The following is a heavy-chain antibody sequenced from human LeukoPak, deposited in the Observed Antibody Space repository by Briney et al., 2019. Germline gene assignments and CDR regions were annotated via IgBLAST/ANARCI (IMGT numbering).Heavy chain of an antibody. CDR2: IYYSGST. CDR1: GGSISSSSYY. CDR3: ARDDQYSSSRILFDY. J-gene: IGHJ4*02. V-gene: IGHV4-39*07. Sequence: SETLSLTCTVSGGSISSSSYYWGWIRQPPGKGLEWIGSIYYSGSTYYNPSLKSRVTISVDMSKNQFSLKLNSVTAADTAVYYCARDDQYSSSRILFDYWGQGTLVTVSS. D-gene: IGHD6-6*01.